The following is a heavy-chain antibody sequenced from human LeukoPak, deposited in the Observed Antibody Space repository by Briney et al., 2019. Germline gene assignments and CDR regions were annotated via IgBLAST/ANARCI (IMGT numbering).Heavy chain of an antibody. D-gene: IGHD3-10*01. J-gene: IGHJ4*02. CDR2: INHSGTT. CDR1: GETFSGYF. CDR3: AKSGSYYGSTSG. V-gene: IGHV4-34*09. Sequence: PTETLSLTCAVYGETFSGYFWSWIRQPPGKGLEWIGEINHSGTTNYNPSLKSRVTISLDTSKNQFSLKLTSVTAADTAFYYCAKSGSYYGSTSGWGQGTLVTVSP.